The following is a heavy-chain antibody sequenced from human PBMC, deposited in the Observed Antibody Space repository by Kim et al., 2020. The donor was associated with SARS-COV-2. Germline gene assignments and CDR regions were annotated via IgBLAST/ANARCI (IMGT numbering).Heavy chain of an antibody. J-gene: IGHJ6*02. CDR1: GFTFSSYA. D-gene: IGHD2-2*01. Sequence: GGSLRLSCAASGFTFSSYAMSWVRQAPGKGLEWVSAISGSGGSTYYADSVKGRFTISRDNSKNTLYLQMNSLRAEDTAVYYCAKDPSVGCSSTSCYRNGMDVWGQGTTVTVSS. CDR2: ISGSGGST. CDR3: AKDPSVGCSSTSCYRNGMDV. V-gene: IGHV3-23*01.